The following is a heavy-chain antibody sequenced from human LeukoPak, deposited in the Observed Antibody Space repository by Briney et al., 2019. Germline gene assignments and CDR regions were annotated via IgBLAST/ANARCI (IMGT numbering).Heavy chain of an antibody. J-gene: IGHJ4*02. Sequence: GGSLRLSCAASGFTFSSYSMNWVRQAPGKGLEWVSSISSSSSYIYYADSVKGRFTISRDNAKNSLYLQMNSLRAGDMAVYYCARVWVDSSSPDYFDYWGQGTLVTVSS. D-gene: IGHD6-13*01. CDR1: GFTFSSYS. CDR3: ARVWVDSSSPDYFDY. V-gene: IGHV3-21*01. CDR2: ISSSSSYI.